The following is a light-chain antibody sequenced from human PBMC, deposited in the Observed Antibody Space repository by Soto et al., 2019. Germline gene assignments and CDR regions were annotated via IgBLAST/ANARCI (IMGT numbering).Light chain of an antibody. CDR3: QVWDSSSDHPV. CDR2: YDS. CDR1: NIGSKS. J-gene: IGLJ1*01. V-gene: IGLV3-21*04. Sequence: SYELTQPPSVSVAPGKTARITCGGNNIGSKSVHWYQQKPGQAPVLVIYYDSDRPSGIPERFSGSNSGNTATLTTSRVEAGDEADYYCQVWDSSSDHPVFGTGTKLTVL.